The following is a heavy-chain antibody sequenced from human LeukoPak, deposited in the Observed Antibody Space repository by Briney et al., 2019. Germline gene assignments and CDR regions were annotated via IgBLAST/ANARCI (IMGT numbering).Heavy chain of an antibody. Sequence: GGSLRLSCAASGFTFSSYCMNWVRQAPGKGLEWVSSIISSSYIYYADSVKGRFTISGDSSYNTAFLQMNSLRPEDTAIYYCVKDGEWTFDIWGQGTMVTVSS. CDR2: IISSSYI. D-gene: IGHD3-3*01. V-gene: IGHV3-21*01. CDR3: VKDGEWTFDI. CDR1: GFTFSSYC. J-gene: IGHJ3*02.